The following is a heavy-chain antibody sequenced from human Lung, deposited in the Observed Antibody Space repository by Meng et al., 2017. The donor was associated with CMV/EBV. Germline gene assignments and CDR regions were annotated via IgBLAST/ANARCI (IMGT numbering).Heavy chain of an antibody. CDR2: IYHSGGT. J-gene: IGHJ4*02. V-gene: IGHV4-4*02. CDR1: GGPISISTW. CDR3: ARDPYATGWAG. Sequence: RPQGGGPGVVKPSGTPSLTGAVSGGPISISTWWRWVRQPPGKGLEWIGEIYHSGGTNYNPSLRGRVTISLDKSKNQFSLTLRSVTAADTAVYYCARDPYATGWAGWGQGTLVTVSS. D-gene: IGHD6-19*01.